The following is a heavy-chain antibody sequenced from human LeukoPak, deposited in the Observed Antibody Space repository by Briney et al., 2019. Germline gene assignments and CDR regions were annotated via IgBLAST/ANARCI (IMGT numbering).Heavy chain of an antibody. CDR3: ARDWYPTDFWSGPYGMDV. Sequence: PGGSLRLSCAASGFTFSSYGMHWVRQAPGKGLEWVAVISYDGSNKYYADSVKGRFTISRDNSKNTLYLQMNSLRAEDTAVYYCARDWYPTDFWSGPYGMDVWGQGTTVTVSS. V-gene: IGHV3-30*03. D-gene: IGHD3-3*01. CDR2: ISYDGSNK. CDR1: GFTFSSYG. J-gene: IGHJ6*02.